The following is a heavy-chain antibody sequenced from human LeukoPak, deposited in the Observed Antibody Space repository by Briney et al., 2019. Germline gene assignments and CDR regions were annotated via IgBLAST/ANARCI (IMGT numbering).Heavy chain of an antibody. Sequence: KTSETLSLTCTVSGGSISRYYWSWIRQPPGKGLEWIGYIYYSGSTNYNPSLKSRVTTSVDTSKKQFSLKLSSVTAADTAVYYCATTIAAAGLNWFDPWGQGTLVTVSS. CDR1: GGSISRYY. D-gene: IGHD6-13*01. V-gene: IGHV4-59*08. J-gene: IGHJ5*02. CDR2: IYYSGST. CDR3: ATTIAAAGLNWFDP.